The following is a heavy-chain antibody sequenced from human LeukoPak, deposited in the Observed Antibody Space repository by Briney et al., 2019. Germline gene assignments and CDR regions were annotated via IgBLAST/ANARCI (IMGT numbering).Heavy chain of an antibody. D-gene: IGHD3-16*01. CDR1: GFSFSTYT. CDR2: IWSDGSTK. V-gene: IGHV3-33*01. J-gene: IGHJ5*02. Sequence: GGSLRRSWAASGFSFSTYTMHCPRQAPGKGLNRLAVIWSDGSTKYYADSVKGRFTISRDNFKNTLYLQMNSLRAEDTAVYYCARRFLTGLGGNWFDPWGQGTLVTVSS. CDR3: ARRFLTGLGGNWFDP.